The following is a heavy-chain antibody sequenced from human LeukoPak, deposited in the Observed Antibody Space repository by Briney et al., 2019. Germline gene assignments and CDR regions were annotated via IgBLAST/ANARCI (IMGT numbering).Heavy chain of an antibody. D-gene: IGHD3-22*01. V-gene: IGHV3-23*01. CDR1: GFTFSSYA. CDR2: ISGSGGST. J-gene: IGHJ4*02. CDR3: ATRTYYYDSSGQIFDY. Sequence: PGGSLRLSCAASGFTFSSYAMGWVRQAPGKGLEWVSAISGSGGSTYYADSVKGRFTISRDNSKNTLYLQMNSLRAEDTAVYYCATRTYYYDSSGQIFDYWGQGTLVTVSS.